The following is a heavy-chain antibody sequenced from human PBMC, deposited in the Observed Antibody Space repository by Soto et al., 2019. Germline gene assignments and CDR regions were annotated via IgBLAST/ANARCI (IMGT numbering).Heavy chain of an antibody. Sequence: QVQLVQSGAEVKKPGSSVKVSCKASGGTFNSYAINWVRQAPGQGLEWMGGIIPIFGTANYAQEFQGRVTISADESMSTGYMDLSSLRAEDTALYYSARGGSGSYATGGYYYYGMDVWGQGTTVTVSS. J-gene: IGHJ6*02. CDR2: IIPIFGTA. D-gene: IGHD1-26*01. V-gene: IGHV1-69*01. CDR3: ARGGSGSYATGGYYYYGMDV. CDR1: GGTFNSYA.